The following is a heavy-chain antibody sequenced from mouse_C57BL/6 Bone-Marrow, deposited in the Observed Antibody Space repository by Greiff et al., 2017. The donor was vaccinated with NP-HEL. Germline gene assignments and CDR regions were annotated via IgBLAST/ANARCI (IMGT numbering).Heavy chain of an antibody. CDR2: IDPSDSET. J-gene: IGHJ4*01. CDR3: ARYDYVSYYAMDY. CDR1: GYTFTSYW. D-gene: IGHD2-4*01. V-gene: IGHV1-52*01. Sequence: VQLQQPGAELVRPGSSVKLSCKASGYTFTSYWMHWVKQRPIQGLEWIGNIDPSDSETHYTQKFKDKATLTVDKSSSTAYMQLSSLTSEDSAVYYCARYDYVSYYAMDYWGQGTSVTVSS.